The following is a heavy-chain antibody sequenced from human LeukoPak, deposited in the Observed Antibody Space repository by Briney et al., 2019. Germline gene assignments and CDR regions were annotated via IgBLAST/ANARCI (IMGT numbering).Heavy chain of an antibody. J-gene: IGHJ5*02. Sequence: ASVTVSLTGSGYSFIGYYIHWVRQALGQGLEWMGLINPNSGGTSYAKKFQGRVTMPRDKSITTAYIELSSLRSDGTAAYYCARDLRKRGYDSNYFDPWRQGTLVT. V-gene: IGHV1-2*02. CDR2: INPNSGGT. D-gene: IGHD5-12*01. CDR1: GYSFIGYY. CDR3: ARDLRKRGYDSNYFDP.